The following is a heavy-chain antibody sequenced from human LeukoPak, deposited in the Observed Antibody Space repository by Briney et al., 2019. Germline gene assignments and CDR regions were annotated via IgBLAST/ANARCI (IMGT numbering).Heavy chain of an antibody. V-gene: IGHV3-15*01. CDR1: GFTFSNAW. CDR2: IKSKPDGGTT. D-gene: IGHD2-2*01. J-gene: IGHJ5*02. Sequence: GGSLTLSCAASGFTFSNAWMSWVRQAPGKGLEWVGRIKSKPDGGTTDYAAPVKGRFTISRDDSKNTLFLQMNSLTTEDTAVYYCATDSFTVVVPAAKGPWGQGTLVTVSS. CDR3: ATDSFTVVVPAAKGP.